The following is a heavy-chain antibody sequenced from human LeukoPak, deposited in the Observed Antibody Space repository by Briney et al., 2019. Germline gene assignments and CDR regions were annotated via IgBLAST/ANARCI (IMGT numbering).Heavy chain of an antibody. CDR1: GGTFSSYA. Sequence: SVKVSCKASGGTFSSYAISWVRQAPGQGLEWMGRIIPILGIANYAQKFQGRVTITADKSTSTAYMELSSLRSEDTAVYYCAREGAYSSSSYYYYGMDVWGQGTTVTVSS. V-gene: IGHV1-69*04. D-gene: IGHD6-13*01. CDR2: IIPILGIA. CDR3: AREGAYSSSSYYYYGMDV. J-gene: IGHJ6*02.